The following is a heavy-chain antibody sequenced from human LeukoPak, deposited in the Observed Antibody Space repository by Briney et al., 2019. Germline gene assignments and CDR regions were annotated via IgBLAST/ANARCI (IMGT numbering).Heavy chain of an antibody. CDR2: IYYSGNT. D-gene: IGHD6-13*01. CDR1: GGSISSYY. CDR3: ARRAAAGTIYFDY. J-gene: IGHJ4*02. V-gene: IGHV4-39*07. Sequence: SETLSLTCTVSGGSISSYYWGWIRQPPGKGLEWIGSIYYSGNTYYNPSLKSRVTISVDTSKNQFSLKLSSVTAADTAVYYCARRAAAGTIYFDYWGQEALVTVSS.